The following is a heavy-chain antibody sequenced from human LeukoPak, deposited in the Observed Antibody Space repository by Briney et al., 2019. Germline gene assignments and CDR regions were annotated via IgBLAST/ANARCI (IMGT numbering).Heavy chain of an antibody. J-gene: IGHJ4*02. V-gene: IGHV3-30*04. Sequence: PGGSLRLSCAASEFTFISYTVHWVRQAPGKGLEWVALISYDGSYKYYADSVKGRFTISRDNSKNTLYLQMKSLRTEDTAVYYCARERGYSGYDSREYNYFDCWGQGTLVTVSS. D-gene: IGHD5-12*01. CDR1: EFTFISYT. CDR2: ISYDGSYK. CDR3: ARERGYSGYDSREYNYFDC.